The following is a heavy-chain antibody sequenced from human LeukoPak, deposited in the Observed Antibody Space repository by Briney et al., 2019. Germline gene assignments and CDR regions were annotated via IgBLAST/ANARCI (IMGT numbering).Heavy chain of an antibody. V-gene: IGHV4-59*01. CDR3: ARGAYYFDY. Sequence: SETLSLTCTVSGVSISSYHWSWIRQPPGKGLEWIGYIYYSGSTNYNPSLKSRVTISVDTSKNQFSLKLSSVTAADTAVYYCARGAYYFDYWGQGTLVTVSS. J-gene: IGHJ4*02. CDR1: GVSISSYH. CDR2: IYYSGST.